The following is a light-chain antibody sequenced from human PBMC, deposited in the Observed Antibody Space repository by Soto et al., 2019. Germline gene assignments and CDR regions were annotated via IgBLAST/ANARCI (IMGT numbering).Light chain of an antibody. CDR3: CSYAGSSSDV. Sequence: QSVLTQPRSVSGSPGQSVTISCTGTSSDVGGYNYVSWYQQHPGKAPKVMIYDVSKRPSGVPDRLSGSKSGNTASLTISGLQAEDEADYYCCSYAGSSSDVFGAGTKLTVL. V-gene: IGLV2-11*01. CDR2: DVS. J-gene: IGLJ1*01. CDR1: SSDVGGYNY.